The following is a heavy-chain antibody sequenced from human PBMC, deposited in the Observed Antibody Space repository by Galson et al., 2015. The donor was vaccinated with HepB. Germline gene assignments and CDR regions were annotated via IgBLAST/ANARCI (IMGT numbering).Heavy chain of an antibody. CDR3: ARDTRMATITYSFDY. J-gene: IGHJ4*02. D-gene: IGHD5-24*01. CDR1: GFTFSSYA. Sequence: SLRLSCAASGFTFSSYAMHWVRQAPGKGLEWVAVISYDGNNKYYADSVKGRFTISRDNSKNTLYLQMNSLRAEDTAVYYCARDTRMATITYSFDYWGQGTLVTVSS. CDR2: ISYDGNNK. V-gene: IGHV3-30-3*01.